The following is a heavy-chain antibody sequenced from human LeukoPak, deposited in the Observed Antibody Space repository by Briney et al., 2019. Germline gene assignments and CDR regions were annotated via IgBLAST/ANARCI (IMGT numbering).Heavy chain of an antibody. Sequence: SETLSLTCTVSGDSTSNFYWNWIRQSPGKGLEWIGNIHYSGSSVYNPSLKSRGTISIDTSRRQFFLKLNSVTAADTAFYFCALAPNSNWFDFWGPGTLVTVSS. CDR3: ALAPNSNWFDF. CDR2: IHYSGSS. D-gene: IGHD2-8*01. J-gene: IGHJ5*01. V-gene: IGHV4-59*03. CDR1: GDSTSNFY.